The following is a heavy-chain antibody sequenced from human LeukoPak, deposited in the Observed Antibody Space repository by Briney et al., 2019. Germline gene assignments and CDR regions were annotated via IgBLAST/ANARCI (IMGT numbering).Heavy chain of an antibody. J-gene: IGHJ5*02. CDR1: GGSMSGNY. CDR3: ASQGCSDPSCSVAWFDP. Sequence: SETLSLTCAVSGGSMSGNYWNWIRQPAGKGLEWVGRIYSSGDTTYNPSLKSRLTMSIDTSKNLFSLSLSSVTAADTAVYYCASQGCSDPSCSVAWFDPRGQGTLVIVFS. D-gene: IGHD2-15*01. CDR2: IYSSGDT. V-gene: IGHV4-4*07.